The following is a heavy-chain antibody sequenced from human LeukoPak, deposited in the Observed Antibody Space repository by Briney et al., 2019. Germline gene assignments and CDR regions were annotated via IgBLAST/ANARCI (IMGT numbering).Heavy chain of an antibody. CDR2: ISDSGSLI. CDR3: SPLRYFDWLFGDF. CDR1: GFSFSSYE. V-gene: IGHV3-48*03. Sequence: PGGSLRLSCAASGFSFSSYEMNWIRHAPGKGLEWVSYISDSGSLIYYADSVEGRFTISRDNAKKSVYLQMNSLSADDTAVYYCSPLRYFDWLFGDFWGRGTPVTVSS. D-gene: IGHD3-9*01. J-gene: IGHJ4*02.